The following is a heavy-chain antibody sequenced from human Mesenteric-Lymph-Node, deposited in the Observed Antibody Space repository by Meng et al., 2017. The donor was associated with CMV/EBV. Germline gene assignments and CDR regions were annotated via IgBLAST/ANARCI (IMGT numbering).Heavy chain of an antibody. J-gene: IGHJ4*02. CDR1: GGSFSGYY. CDR2: INHSGST. V-gene: IGHV4-34*01. D-gene: IGHD4-23*01. Sequence: QVQLQQGGAGLLKPSETLSLTCAGYGGSFSGYYWSWIRQPSGKGLEWIGEINHSGSTNYNPSLKSRVTISVDTSKNQFSLKLSSVTAADTAVYYCARHQRWLKSEGGFNYWGQGTLVTVSS. CDR3: ARHQRWLKSEGGFNY.